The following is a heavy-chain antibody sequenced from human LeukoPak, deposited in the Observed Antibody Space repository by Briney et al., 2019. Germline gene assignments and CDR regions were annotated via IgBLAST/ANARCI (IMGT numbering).Heavy chain of an antibody. D-gene: IGHD6-6*01. CDR3: SRVSAYTTSSGEFDY. J-gene: IGHJ4*02. V-gene: IGHV3-9*01. Sequence: PGGSLRLSCAASGFTFEDHAMHWVRQAPGKGLEWVSGISWNSGGIAYADSVKGRFTISRDNAKNSLYLQMNRLRAEDTALYYCSRVSAYTTSSGEFDYWGPGTLVTVSS. CDR1: GFTFEDHA. CDR2: ISWNSGGI.